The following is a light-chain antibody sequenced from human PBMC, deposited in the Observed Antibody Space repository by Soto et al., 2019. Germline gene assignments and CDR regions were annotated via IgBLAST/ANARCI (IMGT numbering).Light chain of an antibody. CDR3: QQYGDSPQT. J-gene: IGKJ1*01. CDR1: QPFSSTF. Sequence: EIVMTQSPAILSVSPGDRATLSCRASQPFSSTFLAWYQQKPGQAPRLLMYGASTRASGIPDRFSGSGSGTDFTLTITRLEPEDFAVYYCQQYGDSPQTFGQGTKVDI. CDR2: GAS. V-gene: IGKV3-20*01.